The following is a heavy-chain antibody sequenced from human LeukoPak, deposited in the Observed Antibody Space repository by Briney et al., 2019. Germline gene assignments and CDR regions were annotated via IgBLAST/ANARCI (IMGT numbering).Heavy chain of an antibody. CDR2: ITSSSSYI. J-gene: IGHJ4*02. V-gene: IGHV3-21*04. Sequence: GGSLRLSCAASGFTFSTYSMTWVRQAPGKGLEWVSSITSSSSYIYYADSVKGRFTISRDNAKSSLYMQMNSLRAEDTAVYYCARRAGAYSHPYDYWGQGTLVTVSS. D-gene: IGHD4/OR15-4a*01. CDR1: GFTFSTYS. CDR3: ARRAGAYSHPYDY.